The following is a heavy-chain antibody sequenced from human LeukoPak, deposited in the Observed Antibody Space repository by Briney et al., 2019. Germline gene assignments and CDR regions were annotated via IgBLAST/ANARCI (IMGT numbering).Heavy chain of an antibody. J-gene: IGHJ4*02. CDR2: IYYSGST. CDR1: GGSISSSSYY. Sequence: SETLSLTCTVSGGSISSSSYYWGWIRQPPGKGLEWIGSIYYSGSTYYNPSLKSRVTISVDTSKNQFSLKLSSVTAADTAVYYCARLMTTVTTFSYWGQGTLVTVSS. D-gene: IGHD4-17*01. V-gene: IGHV4-39*01. CDR3: ARLMTTVTTFSY.